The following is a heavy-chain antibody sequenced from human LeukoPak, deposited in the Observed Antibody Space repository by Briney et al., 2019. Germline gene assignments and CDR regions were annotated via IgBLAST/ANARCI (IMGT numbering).Heavy chain of an antibody. J-gene: IGHJ4*02. CDR2: LWLDGSNK. D-gene: IGHD3-3*01. CDR1: GFTFSSYG. CDR3: ATYDFEYYFDY. Sequence: GGSLRLSCAASGFTFSSYGMHWVRQAPGKGLEWVASLWLDGSNKDYADSVKGRFTISRDNSKNTLYLQMNSLRAEDTAVYYCATYDFEYYFDYWGQGTLVTVSS. V-gene: IGHV3-30*02.